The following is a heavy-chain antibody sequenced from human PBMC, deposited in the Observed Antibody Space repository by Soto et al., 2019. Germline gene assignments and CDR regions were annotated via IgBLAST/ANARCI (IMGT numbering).Heavy chain of an antibody. CDR2: ISAYDDKT. V-gene: IGHV1-18*01. CDR1: GYPFTSYG. J-gene: IGHJ4*02. Sequence: QVQLVQSGAEVKKPGASVKVSCKTSGYPFTSYGINWVRQAPGQGPEWMGWISAYDDKTIYSQKFQGRVNLTADTSTTTAYMELRGLRFDDTAVYYCARDRLIAVTGLLRNWGQGTLVTVSS. D-gene: IGHD6-19*01. CDR3: ARDRLIAVTGLLRN.